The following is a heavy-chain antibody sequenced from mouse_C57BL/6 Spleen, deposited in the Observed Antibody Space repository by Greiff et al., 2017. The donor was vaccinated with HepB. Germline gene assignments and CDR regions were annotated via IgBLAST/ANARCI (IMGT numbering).Heavy chain of an antibody. Sequence: EVKLVESGEGLVKPGGSLKLSCAASGFTFSSYAMSWVRQTPEKRLEWVAYISSGGDYIYYADTVKGRFTISRDNARNTLYLQMSRLKSEDTAMYYCTNYGWDLYWYFDVWGTGTTVTVSS. D-gene: IGHD1-2*01. CDR1: GFTFSSYA. J-gene: IGHJ1*03. CDR2: ISSGGDYI. V-gene: IGHV5-9-1*02. CDR3: TNYGWDLYWYFDV.